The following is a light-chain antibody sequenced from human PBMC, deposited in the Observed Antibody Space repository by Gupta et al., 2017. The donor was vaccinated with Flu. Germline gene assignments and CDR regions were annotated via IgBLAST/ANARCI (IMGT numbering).Light chain of an antibody. V-gene: IGLV2-14*01. CDR2: EVS. J-gene: IGLJ3*02. CDR3: FSDTSTNIWV. CDR1: STDVGGYDY. Sequence: QSALTQPASVSGAPGQSITISCTGTSTDVGGYDYVYWYQQHPGKAAKLMIYEVSNRPAGLSSRFSGSKSGNAASLTISVLKAEDEADYYCFSDTSTNIWVFGGGTKLTVL.